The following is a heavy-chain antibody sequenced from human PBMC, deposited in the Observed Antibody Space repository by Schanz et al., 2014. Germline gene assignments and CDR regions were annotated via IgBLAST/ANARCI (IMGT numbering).Heavy chain of an antibody. CDR3: AKGRFGELSAFDI. V-gene: IGHV3-23*01. J-gene: IGHJ3*02. D-gene: IGHD3-10*01. CDR2: ISSGGGST. CDR1: GFTFSSYA. Sequence: EVQLLESGGGLVQPGGSLRLSCAASGFTFSSYAMSWVRQAPGKGLEWVSSISSGGGSTYYADSVKGRFTISRDNSKNTLYLQMSSLRVEDTAVYYCAKGRFGELSAFDIWGQGTMVTVSS.